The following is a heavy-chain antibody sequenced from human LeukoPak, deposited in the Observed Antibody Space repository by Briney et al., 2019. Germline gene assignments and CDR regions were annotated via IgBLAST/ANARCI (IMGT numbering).Heavy chain of an antibody. V-gene: IGHV4-39*07. CDR2: IYYSGST. J-gene: IGHJ6*03. D-gene: IGHD3-16*01. Sequence: SETLSLTCTVSGGSISSSSYYWGWIRQPPGKGLEWIGSIYYSGSTYYNPSLKSRVTISVDTSKNQFSLKLSSVTAADTAVYYCARGPGGVSYYYYYYMDVWGKGTTVTISS. CDR1: GGSISSSSYY. CDR3: ARGPGGVSYYYYYYMDV.